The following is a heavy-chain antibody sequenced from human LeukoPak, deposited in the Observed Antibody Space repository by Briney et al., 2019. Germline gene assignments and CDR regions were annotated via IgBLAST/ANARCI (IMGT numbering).Heavy chain of an antibody. CDR2: IKQDGSEK. CDR1: GFTFSSYW. V-gene: IGHV3-7*01. J-gene: IGHJ4*02. CDR3: ARARTYYDFWSGYYTPQIGY. D-gene: IGHD3-3*01. Sequence: GGSLRLSCAASGFTFSSYWMSWVRQVPGKGLEWVANIKQDGSEKYYVDSVKGRFTISRDNAKNSLYLQMNSLRAEDTAVYYCARARTYYDFWSGYYTPQIGYWGQGTLVTVSS.